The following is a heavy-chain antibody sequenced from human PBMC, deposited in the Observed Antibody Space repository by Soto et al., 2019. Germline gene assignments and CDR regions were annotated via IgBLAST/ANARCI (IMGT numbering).Heavy chain of an antibody. CDR2: ISAYNGNT. D-gene: IGHD2-15*01. CDR1: GYTFTSDG. CDR3: ARGDCSGGSCYSFYGMDV. V-gene: IGHV1-18*04. Sequence: ASVKCSCKASGYTFTSDGISWVRQAPGQGLEWMGWISAYNGNTNYAQKLQGRVTMTTDTSTSTAYMELRSLRSDDTAVYYCARGDCSGGSCYSFYGMDVWGQGTTVTVSS. J-gene: IGHJ6*02.